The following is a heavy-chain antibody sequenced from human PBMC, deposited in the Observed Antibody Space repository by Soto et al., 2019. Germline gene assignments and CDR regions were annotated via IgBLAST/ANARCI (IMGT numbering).Heavy chain of an antibody. CDR1: GFTLSDHY. CDR2: TAKKADIYIT. Sequence: EVQLVESGGGLVQPGGSLRLSCAASGFTLSDHYMDRVRQAPGKVLEWVGRTAKKADIYITEYVASVKGRFIISRDDSKSSVYLQMNSLETEATAVYYWTTPRGTASYSAFEIWGQGTMVTVSS. CDR3: TTPRGTASYSAFEI. V-gene: IGHV3-72*01. J-gene: IGHJ3*02. D-gene: IGHD1-26*01.